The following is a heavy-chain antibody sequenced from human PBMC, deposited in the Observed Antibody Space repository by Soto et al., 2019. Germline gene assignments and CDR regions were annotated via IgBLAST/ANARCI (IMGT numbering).Heavy chain of an antibody. CDR3: AAELGFGKLSVV. CDR2: ILPLFGTT. Sequence: QVPVVQSGVEVRRPGSSVKVSCKASGDTFKNCVISWVRKAPGKGLWWMGGILPLFGTTDFFQRFQGRLTITTVQSAATAYKELSRLRSEDTATYYFAAELGFGKLSVVWGQGTTVIVSS. J-gene: IGHJ6*02. V-gene: IGHV1-69*01. CDR1: GDTFKNCV. D-gene: IGHD3-10*01.